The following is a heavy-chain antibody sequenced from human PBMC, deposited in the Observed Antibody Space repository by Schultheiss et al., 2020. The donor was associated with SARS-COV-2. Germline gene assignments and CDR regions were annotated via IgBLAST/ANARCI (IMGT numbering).Heavy chain of an antibody. Sequence: GESLKISCAASGFTFSSYGMHWVRQAPGKGLEWVAVISYDGSNKYYADSVKGRFTISRDNSKNTLYLQMNSLRDEDTAVYYCARDVLYSSGWTNGWFDPWGQGTLVTVSS. CDR2: ISYDGSNK. V-gene: IGHV3-30*03. J-gene: IGHJ5*02. D-gene: IGHD6-19*01. CDR1: GFTFSSYG. CDR3: ARDVLYSSGWTNGWFDP.